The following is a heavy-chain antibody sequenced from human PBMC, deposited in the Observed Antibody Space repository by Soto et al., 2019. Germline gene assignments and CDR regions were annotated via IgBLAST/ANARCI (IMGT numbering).Heavy chain of an antibody. Sequence: GESLRLSYAASGLTFTKAWMSWVRQAPGKGLEWVGRIKSKTDGGTIDYAAPVKGRFIISRDDSKDRLYLQMNRLKSDDTGVYYCTTVGITFLGWPRNDYLCRGTLVSVSS. V-gene: IGHV3-15*01. CDR1: GLTFTKAW. CDR3: TTVGITFLGWPRNDY. J-gene: IGHJ4*02. D-gene: IGHD3-3*01. CDR2: IKSKTDGGTI.